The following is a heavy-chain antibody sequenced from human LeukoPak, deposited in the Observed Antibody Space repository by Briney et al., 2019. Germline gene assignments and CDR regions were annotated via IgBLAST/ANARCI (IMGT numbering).Heavy chain of an antibody. V-gene: IGHV3-23*01. J-gene: IGHJ4*02. Sequence: GGSLRLSCAASGFTFNNYAMTWVRQAPGKGLEWVSGISGSSGSTYYADSVKGRFTISRDNSKNPLNLQMNSLRGEDTAVYFCAKVYSIAVAGPVDYWGQGILVTVSS. CDR1: GFTFNNYA. D-gene: IGHD6-19*01. CDR2: ISGSSGST. CDR3: AKVYSIAVAGPVDY.